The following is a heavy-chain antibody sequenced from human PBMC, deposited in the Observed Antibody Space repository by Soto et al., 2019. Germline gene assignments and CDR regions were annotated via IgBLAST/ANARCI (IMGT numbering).Heavy chain of an antibody. CDR1: GFTFSSYW. V-gene: IGHV3-23*01. CDR3: AKHTGGYSSGWYPSYYFDY. J-gene: IGHJ4*02. CDR2: ISGSGGST. D-gene: IGHD6-19*01. Sequence: GGSLRLSCAASGFTFSSYWMSWVRQAPGKGLEWVSAISGSGGSTYYADSVKGRFTISRDNSKNTLYLQMNSLRAEDTAVYYCAKHTGGYSSGWYPSYYFDYWGQGTLVTVPS.